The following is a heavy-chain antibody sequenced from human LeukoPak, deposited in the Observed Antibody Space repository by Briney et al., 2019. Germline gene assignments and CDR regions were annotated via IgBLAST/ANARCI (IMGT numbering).Heavy chain of an antibody. D-gene: IGHD1-26*01. J-gene: IGHJ4*02. CDR3: ASGSYFRIGSFDY. V-gene: IGHV4-61*01. CDR1: GGYISSSSYY. CDR2: IYYSGST. Sequence: PSETLSLTCTVPGGYISSSSYYWSCIRQPPGKGLEWIGYIYYSGSTNYNPSLKSRVTISVDTSKNQFSLKLSSVTAADTAVYYCASGSYFRIGSFDYWGQGTLVTVSS.